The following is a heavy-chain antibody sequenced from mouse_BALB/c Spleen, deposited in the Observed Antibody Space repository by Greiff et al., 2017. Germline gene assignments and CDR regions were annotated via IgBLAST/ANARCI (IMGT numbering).Heavy chain of an antibody. CDR1: GYSITSGYY. D-gene: IGHD6-2*01. V-gene: IGHV3-6*02. Sequence: DVQLVESGPGLVKPSQSLSLTCSVTGYSITSGYYWNWIRQFPGNKLEWMGYISYDGSNNYNPSLKNRISITRDTSKNQFFLKLNSVTTEDTATYYCARALYYYAMDYWGQGTSVTVSS. CDR3: ARALYYYAMDY. CDR2: ISYDGSN. J-gene: IGHJ4*01.